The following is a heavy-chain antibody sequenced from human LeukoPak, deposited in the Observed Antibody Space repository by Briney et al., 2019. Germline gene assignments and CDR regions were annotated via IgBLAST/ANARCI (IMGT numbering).Heavy chain of an antibody. J-gene: IGHJ5*02. CDR3: ARRVAARPDGWFDP. Sequence: GESLQISCKGSGCSITSYWIGWVRQLPGKGLEWMGIIYPGDSDTRYSPSFQGQVTISADKSISTAYLQWSSLKASDTAMYYCARRVAARPDGWFDPWGQGTLVTVSS. V-gene: IGHV5-51*01. D-gene: IGHD6-6*01. CDR1: GCSITSYW. CDR2: IYPGDSDT.